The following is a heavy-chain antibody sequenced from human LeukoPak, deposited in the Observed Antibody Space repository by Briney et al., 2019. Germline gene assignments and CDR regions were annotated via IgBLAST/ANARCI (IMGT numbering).Heavy chain of an antibody. Sequence: PSETLPLTCAAYGGSFSGYYWSWIRQPPGKGLEWIGEINHSGSTNYNPSLKSRVTISVDTSKNQFSLKLSSVTAADTAVYYCARGARYYGSGTVGNYYYYMDVWGKGTTVTVSS. CDR2: INHSGST. V-gene: IGHV4-34*01. D-gene: IGHD3-10*01. CDR1: GGSFSGYY. J-gene: IGHJ6*03. CDR3: ARGARYYGSGTVGNYYYYMDV.